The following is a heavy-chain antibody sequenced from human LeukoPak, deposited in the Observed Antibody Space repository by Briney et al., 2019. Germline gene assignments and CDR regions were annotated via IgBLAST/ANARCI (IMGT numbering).Heavy chain of an antibody. J-gene: IGHJ4*02. CDR3: ARDTPNYYDSSGYRRAGGFDY. CDR2: IYYSGST. Sequence: SQNLSLTCTVSGGSISSGGYYWSWTRQHPGKGLEWIGYIYYSGSTYYNPSLKSRVTISVDTSKNQFSLKLSSVTAADTAVYYCARDTPNYYDSSGYRRAGGFDYWGQGTLVTVSS. CDR1: GGSISSGGYY. V-gene: IGHV4-31*03. D-gene: IGHD3-22*01.